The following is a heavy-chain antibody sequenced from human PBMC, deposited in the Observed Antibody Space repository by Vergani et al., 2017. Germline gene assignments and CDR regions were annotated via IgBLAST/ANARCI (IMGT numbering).Heavy chain of an antibody. CDR2: ISSSSYI. J-gene: IGHJ4*02. V-gene: IGHV3-48*03. Sequence: EVQLVESGGGLVQPGGSLRLSCAASGFTFSSYEMNWVRQAPGKGLEWVSSISSSSYIYYADSVKGRFTISRDNAKNSLYLQMNSLRAEDTAVYYCARDQGPIVATIWSHFDYWGQGTLVTVSS. D-gene: IGHD5-12*01. CDR1: GFTFSSYE. CDR3: ARDQGPIVATIWSHFDY.